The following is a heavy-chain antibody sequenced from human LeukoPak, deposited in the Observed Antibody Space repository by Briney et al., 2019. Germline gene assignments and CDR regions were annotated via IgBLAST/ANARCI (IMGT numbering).Heavy chain of an antibody. D-gene: IGHD6-13*01. CDR1: GFTFNSYN. CDR3: ARELAAAGPFDY. V-gene: IGHV3-48*01. Sequence: GGSLRLSCAASGFTFNSYNMNWVRQAPGKGLEWVSYISSDSSTIFYADSVKGRFTISRDNSKNTLYLQMNSLRAEDTAVYYCARELAAAGPFDYWGQGTLVTVSS. CDR2: ISSDSSTI. J-gene: IGHJ4*02.